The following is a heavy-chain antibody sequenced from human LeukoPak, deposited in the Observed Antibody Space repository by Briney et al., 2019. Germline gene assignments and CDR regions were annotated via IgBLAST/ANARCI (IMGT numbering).Heavy chain of an antibody. Sequence: GGSLRLSCAASGFTFSSYEMNWVRPAPGKGLEWVSYISSSGSTMYYADSVKGRFTISRDNAKNSLYLQMNSLRAEDTAVYYCARAFPLDYWGQGTLVTVSS. CDR3: ARAFPLDY. J-gene: IGHJ4*02. D-gene: IGHD2/OR15-2a*01. CDR2: ISSSGSTM. CDR1: GFTFSSYE. V-gene: IGHV3-48*03.